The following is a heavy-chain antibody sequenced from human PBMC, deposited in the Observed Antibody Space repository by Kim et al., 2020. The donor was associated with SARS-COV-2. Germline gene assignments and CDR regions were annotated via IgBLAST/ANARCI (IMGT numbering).Heavy chain of an antibody. V-gene: IGHV2-5*01. CDR3: AHRHRRQQLVFDY. Sequence: YSPSLKTRLTITKDTSKNQVVITMTSMDAGDTATYYCAHRHRRQQLVFDYWGQGTLVTVSS. J-gene: IGHJ4*02. D-gene: IGHD6-13*01.